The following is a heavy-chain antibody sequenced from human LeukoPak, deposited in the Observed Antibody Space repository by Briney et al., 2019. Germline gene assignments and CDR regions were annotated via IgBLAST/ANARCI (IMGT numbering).Heavy chain of an antibody. CDR1: GFSFSPYS. D-gene: IGHD2-15*01. J-gene: IGHJ6*03. CDR2: ISSSSNYI. CDR3: ARDFSGYMDV. Sequence: IPGGSLRLSCAGSGFSFSPYSMNWLRQAPGKGLEWVSSISSSSNYIYYADSMKGRLTISRDNAKNSLYLQMNSLRAEDTAVYYCARDFSGYMDVWGKGTTITVSS. V-gene: IGHV3-21*01.